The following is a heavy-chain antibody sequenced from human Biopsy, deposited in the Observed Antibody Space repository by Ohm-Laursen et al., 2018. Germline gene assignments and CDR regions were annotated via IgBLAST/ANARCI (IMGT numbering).Heavy chain of an antibody. J-gene: IGHJ4*02. CDR1: GFTFRAYV. CDR2: ISFTGTSS. V-gene: IGHV3-48*03. Sequence: SLRLSCAASGFTFRAYVMNRVRQAPGKGLEWVSYISFTGTSSYYADSVKGRFTISRDNAKNSLYLQMNSLRAEDTGIYYCARDLKWGQGTLVTVSS. CDR3: ARDLK.